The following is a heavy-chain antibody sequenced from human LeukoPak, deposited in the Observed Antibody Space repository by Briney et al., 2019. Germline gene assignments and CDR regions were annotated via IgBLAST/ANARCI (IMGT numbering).Heavy chain of an antibody. J-gene: IGHJ4*02. CDR2: INHSGST. CDR3: ASSGIAAAGTDY. CDR1: GGSFSGYY. D-gene: IGHD6-13*01. V-gene: IGHV4-34*01. Sequence: SETLSLTCAVYGGSFSGYYWSWIRQPPGKGLEWIGEINHSGSTNYNPSLKSRVTISVDTSKYQFSLKPSSVTAADTAVYYCASSGIAAAGTDYWGQGTLVTVSS.